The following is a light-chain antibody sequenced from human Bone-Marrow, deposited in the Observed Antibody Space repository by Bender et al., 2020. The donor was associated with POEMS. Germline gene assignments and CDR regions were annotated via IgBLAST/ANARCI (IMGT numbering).Light chain of an antibody. J-gene: IGLJ1*01. V-gene: IGLV2-23*02. Sequence: QSVLTQPASVSGSPGQSVTISCAGSRSDIGDYNLVSWYQQHPGSAPKLIIYDVSKRPSGSSHHFFTSKPGTTASLTISGLQPGDKADYYCCSYAGRVDYVFGTGPTVPVL. CDR2: DVS. CDR1: RSDIGDYNL. CDR3: CSYAGRVDYV.